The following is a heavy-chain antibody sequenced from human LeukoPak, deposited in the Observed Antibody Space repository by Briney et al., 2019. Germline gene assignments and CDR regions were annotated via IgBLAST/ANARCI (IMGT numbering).Heavy chain of an antibody. CDR3: ARDRQQLWLKEGSFDY. Sequence: ASVKISCKVSGYTFTDYYMHWVQQAPGKGLEWMGLVDPEDGETIYAEKFQGRVTITADTSTDTAYMELSSLRSEDTAVYYCARDRQQLWLKEGSFDYWGQGTLVTVSS. V-gene: IGHV1-69-2*01. CDR1: GYTFTDYY. CDR2: VDPEDGET. J-gene: IGHJ4*02. D-gene: IGHD5-18*01.